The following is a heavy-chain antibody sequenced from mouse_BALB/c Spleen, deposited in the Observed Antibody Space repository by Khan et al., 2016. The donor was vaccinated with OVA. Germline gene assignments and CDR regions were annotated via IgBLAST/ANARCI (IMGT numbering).Heavy chain of an antibody. CDR1: GFNIRDNY. V-gene: IGHV14-3*02. J-gene: IGHJ1*01. CDR2: IAPANGNV. CDR3: AHSSVDPRYFDV. Sequence: EVQLQESGAELVKPGASVKLSCTASGFNIRDNYIHWVKQRPEQGLEWIGRIAPANGNVKYDPKFKGKATITTDTSSNTAYLQVSSLTSEDSAVYYCAHSSVDPRYFDVWGAGTTVTVSS. D-gene: IGHD6-1*01.